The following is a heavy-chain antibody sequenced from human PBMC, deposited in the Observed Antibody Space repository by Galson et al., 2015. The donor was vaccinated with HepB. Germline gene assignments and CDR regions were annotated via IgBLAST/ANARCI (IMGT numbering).Heavy chain of an antibody. Sequence: SLRLSCAASGFTFRTYVMHWLRQAPGKGLEWVAVISLDGSTKHADPVRGRFTISRDISKNTLYLQMNGLRAEDTAVYYCVTQECGGSSCAQPEFDPWGQGTLVTVSS. D-gene: IGHD2-15*01. J-gene: IGHJ5*02. CDR3: VTQECGGSSCAQPEFDP. CDR2: ISLDGSTK. V-gene: IGHV3-30-3*01. CDR1: GFTFRTYV.